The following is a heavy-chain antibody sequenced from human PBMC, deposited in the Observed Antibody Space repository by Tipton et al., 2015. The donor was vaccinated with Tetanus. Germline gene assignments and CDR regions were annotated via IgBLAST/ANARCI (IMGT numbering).Heavy chain of an antibody. Sequence: TLSLTCGVSGVSIKNGGYSWSWIRQPPGKGPEWIGYTYHTGGTYYNPPLKSRVTISVDRSNNQFSLEGTPVTAADTAVYYCARAPYNSPGKYYFDYWGQGILVTVSS. CDR1: GVSIKNGGYS. D-gene: IGHD1-1*01. V-gene: IGHV4-30-2*01. CDR2: TYHTGGT. J-gene: IGHJ4*02. CDR3: ARAPYNSPGKYYFDY.